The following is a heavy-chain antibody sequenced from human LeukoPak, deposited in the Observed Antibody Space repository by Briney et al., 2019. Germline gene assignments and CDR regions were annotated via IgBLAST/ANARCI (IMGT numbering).Heavy chain of an antibody. Sequence: PSQTLSLTCTVSGGSISSGGYYWSWIRQPPGKGLEWIGYIYHSGSTYYNPSLKSRVTISVDRSKNQFSLKLSSVTAADTAVYYCARVSPTAYDLAPPGGFDPWGQGTLVTVSS. D-gene: IGHD3-3*01. CDR1: GGSISSGGYY. J-gene: IGHJ5*02. CDR3: ARVSPTAYDLAPPGGFDP. CDR2: IYHSGST. V-gene: IGHV4-30-2*01.